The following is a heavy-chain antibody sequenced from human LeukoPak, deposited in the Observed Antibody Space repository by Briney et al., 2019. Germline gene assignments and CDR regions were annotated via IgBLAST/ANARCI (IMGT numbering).Heavy chain of an antibody. D-gene: IGHD3-22*01. J-gene: IGHJ4*02. CDR1: GFTFSSYS. Sequence: AGSLRLSCAASGFTFSSYSMNWVRQAPGKGLEWVSSISSSSSYIYYADSVKGRFTISRDNAKNSLYLQMNSLRAEDTAVYYCALGYYDSSGYFYLAYWGQGTLVTVSS. CDR3: ALGYYDSSGYFYLAY. V-gene: IGHV3-21*01. CDR2: ISSSSSYI.